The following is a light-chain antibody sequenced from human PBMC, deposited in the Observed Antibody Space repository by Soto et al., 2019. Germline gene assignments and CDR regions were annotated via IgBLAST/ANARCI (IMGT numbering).Light chain of an antibody. CDR3: QQANSVPLT. Sequence: DIQMTQSPSSVSSSVGYIVTITCRSSQGITNWLAWYQQKPGKAPKLLIYAASGLPSGVPSRFSGSGSGTDFTLTISSLQPEDFETYYCQQANSVPLTFGGGTKVDIK. V-gene: IGKV1-12*01. CDR2: AAS. J-gene: IGKJ4*01. CDR1: QGITNW.